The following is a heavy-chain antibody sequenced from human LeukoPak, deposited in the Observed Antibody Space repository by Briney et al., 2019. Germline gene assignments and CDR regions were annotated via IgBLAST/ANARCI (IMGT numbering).Heavy chain of an antibody. CDR3: ARGEQDSGWYNGLDV. CDR1: GGSISSGDYY. J-gene: IGHJ6*02. Sequence: PSETLSLTCTVSGGSISSGDYYWSWIRQPPGKGLEWIGYIYYSGSTYYNPSLKSRVTISVDTSKNQFSLKLSSVTAADTAVYYCARGEQDSGWYNGLDVWGQGTTVTVSS. CDR2: IYYSGST. V-gene: IGHV4-30-4*01. D-gene: IGHD6-19*01.